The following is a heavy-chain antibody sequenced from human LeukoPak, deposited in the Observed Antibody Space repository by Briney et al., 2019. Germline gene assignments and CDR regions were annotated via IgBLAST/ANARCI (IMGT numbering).Heavy chain of an antibody. CDR2: INHSGST. Sequence: SETLSLTCTVSGGSISGYYWSWIRQPPGKGLEWIGEINHSGSTNYNPSLKSRVTISVDTSKNQFSLKLSSVTAADTAVYYCARGRWLGALYFDYWGQGTLVTVSS. J-gene: IGHJ4*02. CDR1: GGSISGYY. CDR3: ARGRWLGALYFDY. V-gene: IGHV4-34*01. D-gene: IGHD3-10*01.